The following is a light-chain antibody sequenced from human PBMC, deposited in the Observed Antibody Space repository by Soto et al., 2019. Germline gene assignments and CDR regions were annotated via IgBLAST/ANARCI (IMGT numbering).Light chain of an antibody. CDR2: AAS. J-gene: IGKJ2*01. V-gene: IGKV3-15*01. Sequence: EIVMTQSPATLSVSPGERATLSCRASQSVSSNLAWYQQKPGQAPRLLIYAASTRATGIPERFSGIGSGTEFTLTISSLQSEDLAVYYCQQYDNWLRTFGHGTKLEIK. CDR1: QSVSSN. CDR3: QQYDNWLRT.